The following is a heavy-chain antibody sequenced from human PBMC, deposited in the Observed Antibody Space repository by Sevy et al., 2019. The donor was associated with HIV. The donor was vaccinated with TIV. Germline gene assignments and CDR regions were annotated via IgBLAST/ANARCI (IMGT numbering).Heavy chain of an antibody. Sequence: GGSLRLSCAGSGFTFGTYAMTWVHQAPGKGLQWVSVISDSGRSTYYADSVQGRVTISRDNSKNTMHLHMNSLRVEDTATYYCARRPDFGVIIPTGVLDVWGQGTTVTVSS. V-gene: IGHV3-23*01. CDR3: ARRPDFGVIIPTGVLDV. CDR2: ISDSGRST. J-gene: IGHJ6*02. D-gene: IGHD3-3*01. CDR1: GFTFGTYA.